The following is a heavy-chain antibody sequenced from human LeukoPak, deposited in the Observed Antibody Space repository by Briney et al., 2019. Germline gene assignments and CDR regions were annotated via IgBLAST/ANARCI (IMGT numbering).Heavy chain of an antibody. Sequence: GASVKVSCKASGGTFSSYAISWVRQAPGQGLEWMGGIIPIFGTANYAQRFQGRVTITTDESTSTAYMELSSLRSEDTAVYYCARDPFGVVTLSGYYYYMDVWGKGTTVTVSS. CDR2: IIPIFGTA. CDR3: ARDPFGVVTLSGYYYYMDV. J-gene: IGHJ6*03. D-gene: IGHD3-3*01. V-gene: IGHV1-69*05. CDR1: GGTFSSYA.